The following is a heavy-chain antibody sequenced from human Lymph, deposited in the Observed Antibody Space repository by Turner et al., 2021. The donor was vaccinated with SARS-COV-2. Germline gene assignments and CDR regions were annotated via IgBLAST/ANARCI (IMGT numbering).Heavy chain of an antibody. J-gene: IGHJ5*02. V-gene: IGHV4-34*01. CDR3: ARLNPPEVGGGDWFDT. CDR2: INHSGST. D-gene: IGHD2-21*01. Sequence: VQLQPCGAVLLTPSATLSLTCAVYGCSFNGYYWSWIRQPPGKGLEWIGGINHSGSTNYNPYLRSRSTISVDTSKTKFYLKLSSVTAADTAVYYCARLNPPEVGGGDWFDTWGQGTLVTVSS. CDR1: GCSFNGYY.